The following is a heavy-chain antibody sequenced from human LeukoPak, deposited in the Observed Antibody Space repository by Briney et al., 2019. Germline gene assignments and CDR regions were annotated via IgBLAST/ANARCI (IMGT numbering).Heavy chain of an antibody. J-gene: IGHJ3*01. CDR2: VSGSGSNT. Sequence: PGGSLRLSCAASGFTFNTYAMSWVRQGPGKGLEWVSGVSGSGSNTYYADSVKGRFTISRDNSKNTLSLQMNSLRVEDTAMYFCAKDIQLSTWGLGTMVTVSS. CDR3: AKDIQLST. CDR1: GFTFNTYA. D-gene: IGHD3-16*02. V-gene: IGHV3-23*01.